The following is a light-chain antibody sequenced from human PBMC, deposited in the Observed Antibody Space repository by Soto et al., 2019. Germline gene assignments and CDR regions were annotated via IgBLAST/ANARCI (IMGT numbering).Light chain of an antibody. V-gene: IGLV1-40*01. Sequence: QSVLTQPPSVSGAPGHRVTISCSGSSTNIGAGYDVHWYQKLPGTAPKLLIYENRKRPSGVPDRFSGSKSGTSASLAITGLQAEDEADYYCQSYDSGLRVSGPVFGTGTKVTVL. CDR3: QSYDSGLRVSGPV. CDR2: ENR. J-gene: IGLJ1*01. CDR1: STNIGAGYD.